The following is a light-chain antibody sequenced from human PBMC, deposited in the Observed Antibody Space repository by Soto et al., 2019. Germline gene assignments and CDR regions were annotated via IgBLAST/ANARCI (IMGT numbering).Light chain of an antibody. Sequence: EILMAQSPATLSVSPGERATLSCRASQTVGSNLAWYQQKPGQTPRLVIYAASTRATGIPSRFSGSGSGTDFTLTISSLQSEDFAVYYCQQYNNWPRTFGQGT. CDR2: AAS. CDR1: QTVGSN. V-gene: IGKV3-15*01. CDR3: QQYNNWPRT. J-gene: IGKJ2*01.